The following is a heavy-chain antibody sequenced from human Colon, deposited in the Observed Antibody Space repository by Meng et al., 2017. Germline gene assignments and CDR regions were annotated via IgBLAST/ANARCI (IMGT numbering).Heavy chain of an antibody. CDR1: GSAVRDQNCA. D-gene: IGHD7-27*01. J-gene: IGHJ4*02. CDR2: GRS. Sequence: GPGLSMPSVALPSTCIGCGSAVRDQNCAWSRLRQPPVNGLECIGNGRSNHNHSLNSRVTISVDTSKNQFSLPLNSVTAADTSVYYCASDNWGSLDYWGQGTLVTVSS. V-gene: IGHV4-61*01. CDR3: ASDNWGSLDY.